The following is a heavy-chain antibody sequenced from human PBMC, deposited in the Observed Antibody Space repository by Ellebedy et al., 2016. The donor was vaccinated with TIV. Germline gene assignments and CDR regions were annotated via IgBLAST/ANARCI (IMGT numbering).Heavy chain of an antibody. CDR2: ISSSSSTI. Sequence: GGSLRLXXAASGFTFSSYSMNWVRQAPGKGLEWVSYISSSSSTIYYADSVKGRFTISRDNSKNTLYLQMNSLRAEDTAVYYCAKVEGSGYDQPHYYYYGMDVWGQGTTVTVSS. CDR3: AKVEGSGYDQPHYYYYGMDV. D-gene: IGHD5-12*01. V-gene: IGHV3-48*01. J-gene: IGHJ6*02. CDR1: GFTFSSYS.